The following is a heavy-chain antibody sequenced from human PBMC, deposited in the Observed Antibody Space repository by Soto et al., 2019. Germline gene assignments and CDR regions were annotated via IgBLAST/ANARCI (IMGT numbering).Heavy chain of an antibody. CDR1: GFTFSNSD. CDR3: AKGALLEY. J-gene: IGHJ4*02. Sequence: EVQLLESGGGFVQPGVSLRLSCAVSGFTFSNSDMSWVRQAPGKGLEWVSAFSTSGGSTYYADSVKGLFTISRDASKNTLYLQMNSLRAEDTAVYYCAKGALLEYWGQGTLVTVSS. CDR2: FSTSGGST. V-gene: IGHV3-23*01.